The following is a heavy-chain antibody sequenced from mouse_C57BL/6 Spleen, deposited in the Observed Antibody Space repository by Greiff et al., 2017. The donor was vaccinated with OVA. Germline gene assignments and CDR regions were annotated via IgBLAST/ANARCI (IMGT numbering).Heavy chain of an antibody. CDR3: ARGGMVTGAWFAY. D-gene: IGHD2-2*01. J-gene: IGHJ3*01. Sequence: QVQLQQPGAELVMPGASVKLSCKASGYTFTSYWMHWVKQRPGQGLEWIGEIDPSDSYTNYNQKFKGKSTLTVDQSSSTAYMQLSSRTSEDSAVYYCARGGMVTGAWFAYWGQGTLVTVSA. CDR2: IDPSDSYT. CDR1: GYTFTSYW. V-gene: IGHV1-69*01.